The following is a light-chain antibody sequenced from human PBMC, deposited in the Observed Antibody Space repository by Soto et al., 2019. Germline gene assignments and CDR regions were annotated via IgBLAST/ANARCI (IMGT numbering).Light chain of an antibody. V-gene: IGKV3-11*01. Sequence: EIGLTQSPATLSLSPGERATLSCRASQSVSRYLAWYQQKPGQAPRLLIHDTSNRATGIPARFSGSGSETDFTLTISSLEPEDFAVYYCQQRSNWLITFGQGTRLEIK. CDR2: DTS. CDR1: QSVSRY. CDR3: QQRSNWLIT. J-gene: IGKJ5*01.